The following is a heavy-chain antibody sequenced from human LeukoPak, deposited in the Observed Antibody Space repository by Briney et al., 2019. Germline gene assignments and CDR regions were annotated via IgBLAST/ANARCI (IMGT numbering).Heavy chain of an antibody. CDR2: SRSKSYGGTT. J-gene: IGHJ4*02. CDR1: VCTFVDYA. CDR3: TREPHRQSDY. V-gene: IGHV3-49*04. D-gene: IGHD5-24*01. Sequence: PGRALTLSFTGSVCTFVDYAMSGVRQPPWKGVDGVAFSRSKSYGGTTEYAESVKGRFTISRDDSKSIAYLQMNSLKSEDTAVYYCTREPHRQSDYWGQGTLVTVSS.